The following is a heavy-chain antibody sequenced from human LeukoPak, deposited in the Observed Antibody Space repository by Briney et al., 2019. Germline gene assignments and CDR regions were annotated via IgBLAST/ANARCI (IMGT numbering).Heavy chain of an antibody. J-gene: IGHJ4*02. Sequence: RSSETLSLTCTVSGASIARNQYYWGWIRQSPGKGLEWIGSLYYDGTTFYNPSFKSRVTISVDTSKDQFSLKLTSVTAADTAVYYCASMASGPPSGYFDYWGQGTLVTVSS. D-gene: IGHD2-15*01. CDR1: GASIARNQYY. CDR3: ASMASGPPSGYFDY. CDR2: LYYDGTT. V-gene: IGHV4-39*01.